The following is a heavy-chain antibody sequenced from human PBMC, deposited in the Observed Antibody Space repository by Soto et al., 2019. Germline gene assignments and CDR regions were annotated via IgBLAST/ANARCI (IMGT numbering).Heavy chain of an antibody. CDR1: GCSISSYY. Sequence: PSETLSLTCTFSGCSISSYYWSWIRQPPGKGLEWIGSIYYSGSTYYNPSLKSRVTISVDTSKNQFSLKLSSVTAADTAVYYCAPFDWLTHYWGQGTLVTVSS. CDR2: IYYSGST. CDR3: APFDWLTHY. D-gene: IGHD3-9*01. J-gene: IGHJ4*02. V-gene: IGHV4-59*05.